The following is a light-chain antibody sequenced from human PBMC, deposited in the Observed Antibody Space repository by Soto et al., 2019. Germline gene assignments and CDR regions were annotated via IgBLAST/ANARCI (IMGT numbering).Light chain of an antibody. V-gene: IGKV3-20*01. CDR1: QSVSSSY. CDR2: GAS. CDR3: QQYDNSPLT. Sequence: DIVLTQSPGTLSLSPGERAALSCRASQSVSSSYLAWYQQKPGQAPRLLIYGASNRATGIADRFSGSGSGTDFTLTISRLEPEDFAVYYCQQYDNSPLTFGGGTKVEIK. J-gene: IGKJ4*01.